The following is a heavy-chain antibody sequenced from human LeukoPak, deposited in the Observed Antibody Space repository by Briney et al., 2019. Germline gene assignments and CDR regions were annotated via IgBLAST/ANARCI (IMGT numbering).Heavy chain of an antibody. CDR1: GVSISSYY. J-gene: IGHJ4*02. D-gene: IGHD2-2*01. V-gene: IGHV4-4*07. Sequence: SETLSLTCTVSGVSISSYYWSWIRQPAAKGLEWIGRIYTSGSTNYNPSLKSRVTMSVDTSKNQFSLKLSSVTAADTAVYYCARVGLASYYFDYWGQGTLVTVSS. CDR3: ARVGLASYYFDY. CDR2: IYTSGST.